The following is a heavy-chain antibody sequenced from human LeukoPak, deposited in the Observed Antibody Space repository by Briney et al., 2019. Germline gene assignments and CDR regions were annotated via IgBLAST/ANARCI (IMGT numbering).Heavy chain of an antibody. CDR3: ARGELRYSRGFDY. J-gene: IGHJ4*02. CDR1: GFSFSNHG. V-gene: IGHV3-33*01. CDR2: IWYDGSNK. Sequence: GRSLRLSCAASGFSFSNHGIHWVRQAPGKGLEWVSLIWYDGSNKYYADSVKGRFTISRDNAKNSLYLQMNSLRAEDTAVYYCARGELRYSRGFDYWGQGTLVTVSS. D-gene: IGHD1-14*01.